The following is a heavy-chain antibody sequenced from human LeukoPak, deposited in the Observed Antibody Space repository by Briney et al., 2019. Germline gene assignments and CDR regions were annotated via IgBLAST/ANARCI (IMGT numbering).Heavy chain of an antibody. J-gene: IGHJ4*02. CDR1: GFTFSSYA. Sequence: GGSLRLSCAASGFTFSSYAMHWVRQAPGKGLEWVAVISYDGSNKYYADSVKGRFTISRDNSKNTLYLQMNSLRAEDTAVYYCANSRDGYNCGYWGQGTLVTVSS. V-gene: IGHV3-30*04. CDR3: ANSRDGYNCGY. CDR2: ISYDGSNK. D-gene: IGHD5-24*01.